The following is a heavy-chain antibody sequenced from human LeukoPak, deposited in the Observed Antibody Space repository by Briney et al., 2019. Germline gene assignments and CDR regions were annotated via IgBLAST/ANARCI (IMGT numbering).Heavy chain of an antibody. CDR2: INEDGSTK. J-gene: IGHJ4*02. CDR3: ARDYWRSIEY. D-gene: IGHD2-2*01. Sequence: HPGGSLRLSCAASGFTFSNYGMSWVRQAPRKGLEWVAIINEDGSTKYYVDSLKGRFVISRDNAKNSLYLQMSGLRADDTAVYYCARDYWRSIEYWGQGALVTVSS. CDR1: GFTFSNYG. V-gene: IGHV3-7*03.